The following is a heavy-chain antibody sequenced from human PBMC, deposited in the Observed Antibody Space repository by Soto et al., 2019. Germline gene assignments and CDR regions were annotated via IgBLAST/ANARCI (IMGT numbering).Heavy chain of an antibody. D-gene: IGHD2-2*01. CDR1: GFTFSSYA. V-gene: IGHV3-30-3*01. Sequence: PGGSLRLSCAASGFTFSSYAMHWVRQAPGKGLEWVAVISYDGSNKYYADSVKGRFTISRDNSKNTLYLQMNSLRAEDTAVYYCAPIVVVPGGYSGYWGQGTLVTVSS. CDR3: APIVVVPGGYSGY. J-gene: IGHJ4*02. CDR2: ISYDGSNK.